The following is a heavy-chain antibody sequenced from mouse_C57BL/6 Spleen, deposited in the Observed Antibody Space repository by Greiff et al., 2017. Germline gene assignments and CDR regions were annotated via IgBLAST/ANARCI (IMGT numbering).Heavy chain of an antibody. CDR3: TRDRDWDGNYFDY. V-gene: IGHV5-9-1*02. D-gene: IGHD4-1*01. J-gene: IGHJ2*01. Sequence: EVKLMESGEGLVKPGGSLKLSCAASGFTFSSYAMSWVRQTPEKRLEWVAYISSGGDYIYYADTVKGRFTTSRDNARNTLYLQMSSLKSEDTAMYYCTRDRDWDGNYFDYWGQGTTLTVSS. CDR2: ISSGGDYI. CDR1: GFTFSSYA.